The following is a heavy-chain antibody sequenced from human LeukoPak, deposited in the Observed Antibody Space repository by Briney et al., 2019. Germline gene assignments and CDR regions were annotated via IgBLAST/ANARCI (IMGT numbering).Heavy chain of an antibody. CDR1: WDSVASNNGA. CDR3: ARDLGTSGWYTFDY. J-gene: IGHJ4*02. V-gene: IGHV6-1*01. CDR2: TYYRSKWYN. D-gene: IGHD6-19*01. Sequence: SQTLSLTCAISWDSVASNNGAWNWIRQSPSRGLEWLGRTYYRSKWYNDYAMPMKGRISINPDTSKNQFSLQVNSVTPEDTAIYCCARDLGTSGWYTFDYWGQGTLVTVSS.